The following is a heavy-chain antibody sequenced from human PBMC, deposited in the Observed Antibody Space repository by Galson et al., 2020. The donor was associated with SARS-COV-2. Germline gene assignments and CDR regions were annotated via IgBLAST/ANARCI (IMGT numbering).Heavy chain of an antibody. CDR2: ISWDGGST. J-gene: IGHJ6*02. CDR3: AKDVLRFLETTGMDV. D-gene: IGHD3-3*01. CDR1: GFTFDDYT. Sequence: GGSLRLSCAASGFTFDDYTMHWVRQAPGKGLKWVSLISWDGGSTYYADSVKGRFTISRDNSKNSLYLQMNSLRTEDTALYYCAKDVLRFLETTGMDVWGQGTTVTVSS. V-gene: IGHV3-43*01.